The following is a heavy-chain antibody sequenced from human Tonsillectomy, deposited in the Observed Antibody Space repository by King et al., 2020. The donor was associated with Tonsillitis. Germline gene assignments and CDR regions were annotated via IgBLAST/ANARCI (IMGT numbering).Heavy chain of an antibody. Sequence: QLVQSGGGLVQPGGSLRLSCEASGFTFGSYGMSWVRQAPGKGLEWVSLIHANTGITSYADSVRGRFTISRANSKNTLDLQMNSLRADDTAVYYCARHGSAYSVDYWGQGTLVTVSS. CDR3: ARHGSAYSVDY. D-gene: IGHD2-21*01. J-gene: IGHJ4*02. CDR1: GFTFGSYG. CDR2: IHANTGIT. V-gene: IGHV3-23*03.